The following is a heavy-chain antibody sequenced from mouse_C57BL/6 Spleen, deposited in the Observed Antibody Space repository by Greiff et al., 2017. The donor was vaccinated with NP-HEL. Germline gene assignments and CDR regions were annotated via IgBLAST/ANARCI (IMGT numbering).Heavy chain of an antibody. J-gene: IGHJ2*01. CDR2: ISNGGGSP. Sequence: EVQLQESGGGLVQPGGSLKLSCAASGFTFSDYYMYWVRQTPEKRLEWVAYISNGGGSPYYPDTVKGRFTISRDNAKNTLYLQMSRLKSEDTAMYYCARRGDYDYFDYWGQGTTLTVSS. V-gene: IGHV5-12*01. D-gene: IGHD2-4*01. CDR3: ARRGDYDYFDY. CDR1: GFTFSDYY.